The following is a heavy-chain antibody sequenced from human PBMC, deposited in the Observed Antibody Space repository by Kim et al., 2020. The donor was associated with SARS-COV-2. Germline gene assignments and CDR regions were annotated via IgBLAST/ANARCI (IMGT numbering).Heavy chain of an antibody. D-gene: IGHD3-3*01. V-gene: IGHV1-3*01. J-gene: IGHJ6*03. Sequence: TNNSPKCQGQVTITRETSASTAYLELSSLRSEDTAVYYCAGTFGVATYMDVWGKGTTVTVSS. CDR3: AGTFGVATYMDV. CDR2: T.